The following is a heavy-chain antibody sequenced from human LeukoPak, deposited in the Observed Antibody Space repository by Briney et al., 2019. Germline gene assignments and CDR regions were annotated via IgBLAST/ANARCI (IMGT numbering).Heavy chain of an antibody. J-gene: IGHJ4*02. D-gene: IGHD1-26*01. CDR2: IFNDGLT. CDR1: GFTVSGNY. Sequence: GGSLRLSCAASGFTVSGNYMSWVRQAPGKGLEWISVIFNDGLTYYADSVKGRFTISRDTSKNTLYLQMNSLTADDTAVFYCARVNSGDFDYWGQGTLVTVSS. CDR3: ARVNSGDFDY. V-gene: IGHV3-53*01.